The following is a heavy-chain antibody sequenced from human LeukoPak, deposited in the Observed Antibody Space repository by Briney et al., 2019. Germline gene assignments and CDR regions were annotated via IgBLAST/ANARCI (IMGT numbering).Heavy chain of an antibody. CDR1: GFTFDDFA. D-gene: IGHD5-12*01. J-gene: IGHJ4*02. Sequence: GGSLRLSCAASGFTFDDFAMHWVRQAPGKGLEWVSSISSRGTHSYYADSVKGRFTISRDNAKNSLYLQMSSLRVEDTAIYYCARISLTSSGYDLAFFTHWGQGALVTVSS. V-gene: IGHV3-21*01. CDR2: ISSRGTHS. CDR3: ARISLTSSGYDLAFFTH.